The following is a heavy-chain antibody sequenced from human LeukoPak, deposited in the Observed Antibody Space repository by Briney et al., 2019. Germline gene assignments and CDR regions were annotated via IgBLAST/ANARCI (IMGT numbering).Heavy chain of an antibody. J-gene: IGHJ4*02. CDR3: AGGEGYCSGGSCLALDY. Sequence: SSAKVSCKASGGTFSSYAISWVRQAPGQGLEWMGGIIPIFGTANYAQKFQGRVTITADKSTSTAYMELSSLRSEDTAVYYCAGGEGYCSGGSCLALDYWGQGTLVTVSS. V-gene: IGHV1-69*06. D-gene: IGHD2-15*01. CDR2: IIPIFGTA. CDR1: GGTFSSYA.